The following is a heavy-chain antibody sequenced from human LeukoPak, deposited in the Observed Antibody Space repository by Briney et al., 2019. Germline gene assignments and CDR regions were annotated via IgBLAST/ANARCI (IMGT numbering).Heavy chain of an antibody. CDR1: GFTFDDYA. CDR3: AKEAIAYDAFDI. CDR2: ISWDSGSI. V-gene: IGHV3-9*03. D-gene: IGHD2-21*01. J-gene: IGHJ3*02. Sequence: GGSLRLSCAASGFTFDDYAMHWVRQAPGKGLEWVSGISWDSGSIAYADSVKGRFTISRDNAKNSLYLQMNSLRAEDMALYHCAKEAIAYDAFDIWGQGTMVTVSS.